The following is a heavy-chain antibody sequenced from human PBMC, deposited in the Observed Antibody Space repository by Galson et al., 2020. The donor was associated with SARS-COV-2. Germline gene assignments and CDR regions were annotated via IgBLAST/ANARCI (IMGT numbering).Heavy chain of an antibody. J-gene: IGHJ6*03. Sequence: SETLSLTCTVSGGSISSSSYYWGWIRQPPGKGLEWIGSIYYSGSTYYNPSLKSRVTISVDTSKNQFSLKLSSVTAADTAVYYCARDGPPPPHYYYHYYYMDVWGKGTTVTVSS. CDR3: ARDGPPPPHYYYHYYYMDV. V-gene: IGHV4-39*07. CDR2: IYYSGST. CDR1: GGSISSSSYY.